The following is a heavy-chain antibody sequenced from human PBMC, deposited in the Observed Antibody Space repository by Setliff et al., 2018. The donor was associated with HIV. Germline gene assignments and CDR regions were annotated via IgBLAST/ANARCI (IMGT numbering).Heavy chain of an antibody. CDR2: ISYTGTT. CDR1: GGSISNYY. Sequence: LSLTCTVSGGSISNYYWSWIRQPPGKGLEWIGYISYTGTTKYNPSLKSRVTISVDTSKNQFSVRLSSVTASDTAVYRCASLYYISSWTSYFDSWGQGTLVTVSS. CDR3: ASLYYISSWTSYFDS. J-gene: IGHJ4*02. D-gene: IGHD3-10*01. V-gene: IGHV4-59*08.